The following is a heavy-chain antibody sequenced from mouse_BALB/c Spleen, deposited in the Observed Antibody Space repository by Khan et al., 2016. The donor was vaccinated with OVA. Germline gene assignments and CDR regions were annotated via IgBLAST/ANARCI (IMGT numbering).Heavy chain of an antibody. V-gene: IGHV1-77*01. CDR1: GYTFTDYV. J-gene: IGHJ3*01. CDR2: IYPGSGGT. CDR3: AKNYASWFAY. D-gene: IGHD1-1*02. Sequence: QVQLQQSGPELVKPGASVKMSCKTSGYTFTDYVINWMKQRPGQGLEWIGEIYPGSGGTYYNEKFKDKSTLTADKSSSTAYMQLSSLTSEDSAVYFCAKNYASWFAYWGQGTLVTVSA.